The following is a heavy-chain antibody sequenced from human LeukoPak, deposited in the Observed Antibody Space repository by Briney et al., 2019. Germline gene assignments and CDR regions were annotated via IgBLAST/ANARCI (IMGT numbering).Heavy chain of an antibody. CDR1: GGSISSYY. J-gene: IGHJ4*02. D-gene: IGHD3-22*01. Sequence: SETLSLTCTVSGGSISSYYWSWIRQPPGKGLEWIGYISYSGSTNYNPSLKSRVTISLDTSKNQFSLKLSSVTAADTAVYYCARRGRSGYYVDYWGQGTLVTVSS. CDR3: ARRGRSGYYVDY. V-gene: IGHV4-59*08. CDR2: ISYSGST.